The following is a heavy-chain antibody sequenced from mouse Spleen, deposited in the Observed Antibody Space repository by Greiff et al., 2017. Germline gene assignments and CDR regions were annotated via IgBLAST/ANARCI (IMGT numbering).Heavy chain of an antibody. CDR3: ARYDTTVVAYYYAMDY. D-gene: IGHD1-1*01. CDR1: GYAFSSSW. CDR2: IYPGDGDT. V-gene: IGHV1-82*01. Sequence: VMLVESGPELVKPGASVKISCKASGYAFSSSWMNWVKQRPGKGLEWIGRIYPGDGDTNYNGKFKGKATLTADKSSSTAYMQLSSLTSEDSAVYFCARYDTTVVAYYYAMDYWGQGTSVTVSS. J-gene: IGHJ4*01.